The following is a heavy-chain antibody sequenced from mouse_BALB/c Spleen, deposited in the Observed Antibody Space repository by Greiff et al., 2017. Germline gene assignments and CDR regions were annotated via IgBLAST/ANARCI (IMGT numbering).Heavy chain of an antibody. CDR1: GYSITSGYY. V-gene: IGHV3-6*02. Sequence: EVKVEESGPGLVKPSQSLSLTCSVTGYSITSGYYWNWIRQFPGNKLEWMGYISYDGSNNYNPSLKNRISITRDTSKNQFFLKLNSVTTEDTATYYCARGLLRSYYFDYWGQGTTLTVSS. CDR2: ISYDGSN. CDR3: ARGLLRSYYFDY. D-gene: IGHD1-1*01. J-gene: IGHJ2*01.